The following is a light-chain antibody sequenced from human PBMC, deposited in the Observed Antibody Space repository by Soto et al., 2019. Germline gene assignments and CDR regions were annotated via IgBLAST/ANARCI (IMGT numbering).Light chain of an antibody. CDR1: SSDVGGYSH. V-gene: IGLV2-14*03. Sequence: SVLTQPASVSGSPGQSITISCTGTSSDVGGYSHISWYQQHPGKAPKVIIYDVSDRPSGVFNRFSGSKSGNTASLTIFGLQAEDEADFYCTSYTTSSTYVFGTGTKVTVL. J-gene: IGLJ1*01. CDR3: TSYTTSSTYV. CDR2: DVS.